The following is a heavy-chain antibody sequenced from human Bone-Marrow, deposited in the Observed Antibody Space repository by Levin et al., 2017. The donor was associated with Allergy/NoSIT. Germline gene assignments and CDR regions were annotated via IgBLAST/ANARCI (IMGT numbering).Heavy chain of an antibody. J-gene: IGHJ4*02. Sequence: SGPTLVKPTQTLTLTCTFSGFSLRDGGMSVNWIRQPPGKALEWLARIDWDDDKSYSTYLSTRRTIAKDTSKNQVVLTMTNMDPSDTATYYCARTSGGELLPDHWGQGTLVTVSS. D-gene: IGHD1-26*01. V-gene: IGHV2-70*11. CDR1: GFSLRDGGMS. CDR3: ARTSGGELLPDH. CDR2: IDWDDDK.